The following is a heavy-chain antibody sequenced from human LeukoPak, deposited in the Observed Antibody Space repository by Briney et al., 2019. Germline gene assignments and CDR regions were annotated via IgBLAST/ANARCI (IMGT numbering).Heavy chain of an antibody. V-gene: IGHV3-48*04. CDR1: GFTFSSYS. CDR2: ISSSSSTI. J-gene: IGHJ4*02. D-gene: IGHD5-18*01. Sequence: GGSLRLSCAASGFTFSSYSMNWVRQAPGKGLEWVSYISSSSSTIYYADSVKGRFTIPRDNAKNSLYLQMNSLRAEDTAVYYCARPQSGYSYGYFSPFDYWGQGTLVTVSS. CDR3: ARPQSGYSYGYFSPFDY.